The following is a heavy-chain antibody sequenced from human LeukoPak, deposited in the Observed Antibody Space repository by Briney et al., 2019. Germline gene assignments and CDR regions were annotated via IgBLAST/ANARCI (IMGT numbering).Heavy chain of an antibody. CDR1: GYTFTGYY. D-gene: IGHD2-2*01. J-gene: IGHJ5*02. CDR3: AREGYCSKTSCYGAWFDP. CDR2: INPNNGGT. Sequence: GASVKVSCKASGYTFTGYYIRWVRQAPGQGLEWMGWINPNNGGTNYAQKFQGRVSMTRDTSINTAYMDLNTLKSDDTAVYFCAREGYCSKTSCYGAWFDPWGQGTLVTVSS. V-gene: IGHV1-2*02.